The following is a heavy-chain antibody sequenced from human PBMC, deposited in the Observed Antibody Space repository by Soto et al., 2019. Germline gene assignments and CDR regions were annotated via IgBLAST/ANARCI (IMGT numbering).Heavy chain of an antibody. J-gene: IGHJ5*02. Sequence: PSETLFLTCTVSGASMNSYHWSWLRQPAGKGLEWIGHIHSSGSTNYNPSLKSRVTMSVDTSKNQFSLRLMSLTAADTAVYYCARDQGVAAAGITWFDPWGQGSLVTVSS. CDR2: IHSSGST. V-gene: IGHV4-4*07. CDR3: ARDQGVAAAGITWFDP. D-gene: IGHD6-13*01. CDR1: GASMNSYH.